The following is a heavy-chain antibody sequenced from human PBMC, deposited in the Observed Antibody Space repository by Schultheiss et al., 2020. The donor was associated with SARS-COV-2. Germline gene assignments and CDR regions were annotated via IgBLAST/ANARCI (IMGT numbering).Heavy chain of an antibody. CDR2: IYSGGST. V-gene: IGHV3-66*02. CDR1: GFTFSSYA. D-gene: IGHD3-16*01. J-gene: IGHJ4*02. CDR3: ARESRGISFDY. Sequence: GGSLRLSCAASGFTFSSYAMSWVRQAPGKGLEWVSVIYSGGSTYYADSVKGRFTISRDNSKNTLYLQMNSLRAEDTAVYYCARESRGISFDYWGQGTLVTVSS.